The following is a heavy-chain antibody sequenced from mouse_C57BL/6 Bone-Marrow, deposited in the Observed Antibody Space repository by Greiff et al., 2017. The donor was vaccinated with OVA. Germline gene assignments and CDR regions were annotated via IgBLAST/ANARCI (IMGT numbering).Heavy chain of an antibody. J-gene: IGHJ3*01. CDR1: GFTFSSYG. V-gene: IGHV5-6*01. D-gene: IGHD1-2*01. CDR2: ISSGGSYT. Sequence: EVQVVESGGDLVKPGGSLKLSCAASGFTFSSYGMSWVRQTPDKRLEWVATISSGGSYTYYPDSVKGRFTISRDNAKNTLYLQMSCLKSEDTAMYYCARRDYYGEGFAYWGQGTLVTVSA. CDR3: ARRDYYGEGFAY.